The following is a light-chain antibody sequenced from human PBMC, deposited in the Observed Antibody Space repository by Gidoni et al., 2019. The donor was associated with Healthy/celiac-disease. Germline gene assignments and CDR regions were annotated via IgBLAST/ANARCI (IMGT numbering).Light chain of an antibody. CDR3: QSYDSSLSGYV. Sequence: QSVLTQPHSVSGAPGQRVTISCTGSSSNIGAGYDVHWYQQLPGTAPKLLIYGNSNRPSGVPDRFSGSKSCTSASLAITGLQAEDEADYYCQSYDSSLSGYVFGTGTKVTVL. J-gene: IGLJ1*01. CDR2: GNS. V-gene: IGLV1-40*01. CDR1: SSNIGAGYD.